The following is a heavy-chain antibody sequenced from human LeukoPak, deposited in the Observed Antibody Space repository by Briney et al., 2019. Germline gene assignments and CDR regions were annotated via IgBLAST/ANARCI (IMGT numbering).Heavy chain of an antibody. CDR2: ISSSSSYI. V-gene: IGHV3-21*01. CDR1: GFTFSSYS. J-gene: IGHJ4*02. D-gene: IGHD2-15*01. Sequence: GGSLRLSCAASGFTFSSYSINWVRQAPGKGLEWVSSISSSSSYIYYADSVKGRFTISRDNAKNSLYLQMNSLRAEDTAVYYCASSILGYCSGGSCYASHCWGQGNLVTVSS. CDR3: ASSILGYCSGGSCYASHC.